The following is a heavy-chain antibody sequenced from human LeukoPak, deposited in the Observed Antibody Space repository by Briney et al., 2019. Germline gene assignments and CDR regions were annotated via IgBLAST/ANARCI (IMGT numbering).Heavy chain of an antibody. J-gene: IGHJ4*02. CDR3: ARDKHLGLCSAGRGYPYYFDS. Sequence: PSETLSLTCSVSGGSITSSYWTWVRQPPGKGLEFIGYISNAGSTNYNPSLKSRVTISVDTAKNQLSVNLTSVTDADTAVYYCARDKHLGLCSAGRGYPYYFDSWGQGIQVTVSS. CDR1: GGSITSSY. D-gene: IGHD2-15*01. CDR2: ISNAGST. V-gene: IGHV4-59*01.